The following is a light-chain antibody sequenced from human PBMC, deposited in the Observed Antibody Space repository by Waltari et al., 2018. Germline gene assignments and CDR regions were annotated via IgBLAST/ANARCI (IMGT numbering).Light chain of an antibody. V-gene: IGKV1-33*01. Sequence: DIQMTQSPSSLSASVGDRVTITCQASQDIDNFLNWYQQKPGEAPRLLIYDASNLETGVPAKFSGSGSGTEFSLTITSLQPEDIATYYCLQDSFYPHTFGQGTKVEIK. J-gene: IGKJ2*01. CDR1: QDIDNF. CDR3: LQDSFYPHT. CDR2: DAS.